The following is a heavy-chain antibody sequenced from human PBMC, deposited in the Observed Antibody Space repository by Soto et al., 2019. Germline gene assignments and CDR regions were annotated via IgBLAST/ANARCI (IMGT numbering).Heavy chain of an antibody. V-gene: IGHV4-30-4*01. Sequence: LSLTCTVSGGSISSGDYYWSWIRQPPGKGLEWIGYIYHSGSTYYNPSLKSRVTISVDRSKNQFSLKLSSVTAADTAVYYCARHPSDFWFDPWGQGTLVTVSS. D-gene: IGHD2-21*02. CDR2: IYHSGST. CDR3: ARHPSDFWFDP. J-gene: IGHJ5*02. CDR1: GGSISSGDYY.